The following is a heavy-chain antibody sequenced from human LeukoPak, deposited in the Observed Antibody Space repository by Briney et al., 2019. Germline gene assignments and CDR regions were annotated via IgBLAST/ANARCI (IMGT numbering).Heavy chain of an antibody. D-gene: IGHD2-15*01. V-gene: IGHV5-51*01. J-gene: IGHJ6*02. CDR1: GYTFISSW. CDR3: VYCSGGSSSYGMDV. CDR2: INLGDSDT. Sequence: GESLKISCKGAGYTFISSWIAWVRQMLGKGLEWMGIINLGDSDTRYSPSFQGQVTISADKSISTAYLQWSSLKASDTAIYFCVYCSGGSSSYGMDVWGQGTTVTVSS.